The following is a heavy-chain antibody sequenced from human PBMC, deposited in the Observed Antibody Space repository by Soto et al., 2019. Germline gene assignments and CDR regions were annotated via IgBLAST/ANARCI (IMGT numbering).Heavy chain of an antibody. CDR3: ARETTRYYYDSSGHAFDI. J-gene: IGHJ3*02. Sequence: GGSLRLSCAASGFTFSSYEMNWVRQAPGKGLEWVSYISSSGSTIYYADSVKGRFTISRDNAKNSLYLQMNSLRAEDTAVYYCARETTRYYYDSSGHAFDIWGQGTMVTVSS. V-gene: IGHV3-48*03. CDR2: ISSSGSTI. D-gene: IGHD3-22*01. CDR1: GFTFSSYE.